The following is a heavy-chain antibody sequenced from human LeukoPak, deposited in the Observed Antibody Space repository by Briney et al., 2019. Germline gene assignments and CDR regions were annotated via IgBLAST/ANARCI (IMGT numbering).Heavy chain of an antibody. CDR3: ARDRMITFGGVIVYAGSFDY. J-gene: IGHJ4*02. Sequence: GRSLRLSCAASGFTFSSYSMNWVRQAPGKGLEWVSYISSSSSTIYYADSVKGRFTISRDNAKNSLYLQMNSLRAEDTAVYYCARDRMITFGGVIVYAGSFDYWGQGTLVTVSS. CDR1: GFTFSSYS. CDR2: ISSSSSTI. D-gene: IGHD3-16*02. V-gene: IGHV3-48*04.